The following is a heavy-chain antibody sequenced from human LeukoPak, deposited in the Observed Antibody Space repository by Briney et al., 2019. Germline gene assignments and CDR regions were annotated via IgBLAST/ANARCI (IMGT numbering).Heavy chain of an antibody. V-gene: IGHV3-33*01. J-gene: IGHJ3*02. Sequence: GGSLRLSCAASGFTFSSYGMHWVRQAPGKGLEWVAVIWYDGSNKYYADSVKGRFTISRDNSKNTLYLQMNSLRAEDTAVYYCARGGLSTNDYGDYWDEAFDIWGQGTVVTVSS. D-gene: IGHD4-17*01. CDR2: IWYDGSNK. CDR3: ARGGLSTNDYGDYWDEAFDI. CDR1: GFTFSSYG.